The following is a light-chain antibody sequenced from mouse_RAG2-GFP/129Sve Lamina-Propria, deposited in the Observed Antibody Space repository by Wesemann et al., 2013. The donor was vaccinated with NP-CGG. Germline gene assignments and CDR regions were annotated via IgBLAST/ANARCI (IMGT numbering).Light chain of an antibody. J-gene: IGKJ2*01. Sequence: DIVMTQSQKFMSTTVGDRVSITCKASQNVGTAVAWYQQKPGQSPKLLIYSASNRYTGVPDRFTGSGSGTDFTLTISNMQSEDLADYFCQQYSNYPYTFGGGTKLEIK. CDR1: QNVGTA. CDR2: SAS. V-gene: IGKV6-13*01. CDR3: QQYSNYPYT.